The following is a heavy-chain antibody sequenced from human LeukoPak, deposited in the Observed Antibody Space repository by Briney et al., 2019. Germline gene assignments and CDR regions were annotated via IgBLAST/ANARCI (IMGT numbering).Heavy chain of an antibody. J-gene: IGHJ5*02. CDR3: ARGRSGFDWDDGGGFDP. D-gene: IGHD3-9*01. CDR1: GGTFNTYG. Sequence: SVKVSCKASGGTFNTYGVGWVRQAPGQGLEWMGGIIPSSGTTNYAQKFQGGVTITADESTSTAYMDLSSLTSQDTAVYYCARGRSGFDWDDGGGFDPWGQGTLVTVSS. CDR2: IIPSSGTT. V-gene: IGHV1-69*01.